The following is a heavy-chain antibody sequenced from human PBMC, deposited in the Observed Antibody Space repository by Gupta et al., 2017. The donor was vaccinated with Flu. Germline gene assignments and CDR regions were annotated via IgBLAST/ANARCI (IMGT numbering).Heavy chain of an antibody. CDR3: ARADVLYYDFWSGSNGAFDI. V-gene: IGHV4-38-2*01. CDR2: IYHSGST. Sequence: QVQLQESGPGLVKPSETLSLTCAVSGYSISSGYYWGWIRQPPGKGLEWIGSIYHSGSTYYNPSLKSRVTISVDTSKNQFSLKLSSVTAADTAVYYCARADVLYYDFWSGSNGAFDIWGQGTMVTVSS. CDR1: GYSISSGYY. J-gene: IGHJ3*02. D-gene: IGHD3-3*01.